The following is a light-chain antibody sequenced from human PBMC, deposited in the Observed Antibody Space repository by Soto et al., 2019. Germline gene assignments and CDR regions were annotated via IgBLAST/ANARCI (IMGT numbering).Light chain of an antibody. V-gene: IGLV2-14*03. CDR2: GVI. CDR3: TSYTSSYTWV. Sequence: QSVLTQPASVSGSPGQSITISCTGTSNDVGGYNYVSWYQQHPGKAPKLLIYGVIDRPSGVSNRFSGSKSANAASLTISGLQPEDEADYYFTSYTSSYTWVFGGGTELTVL. J-gene: IGLJ3*02. CDR1: SNDVGGYNY.